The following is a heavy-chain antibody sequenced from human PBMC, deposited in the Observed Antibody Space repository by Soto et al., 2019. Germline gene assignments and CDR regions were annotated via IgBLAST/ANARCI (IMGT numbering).Heavy chain of an antibody. D-gene: IGHD3-3*01. CDR3: AITGAGYYIV. CDR2: IFSADNT. V-gene: IGHV3-53*01. J-gene: IGHJ4*02. Sequence: PGGSLRLSCAASGFTVISNYLSWVRQAPGKGLEWVSVIFSADNTHYADSVKGRFTISRDNSKNTVFLQMNSLRAEDTAVYYCAITGAGYYIVWGQGTPVTVSS. CDR1: GFTVISNY.